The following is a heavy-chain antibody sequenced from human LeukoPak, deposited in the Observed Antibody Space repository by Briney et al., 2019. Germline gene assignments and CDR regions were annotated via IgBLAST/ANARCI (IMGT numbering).Heavy chain of an antibody. CDR1: GGSISSGGYY. D-gene: IGHD4-17*01. V-gene: IGHV4-31*03. CDR3: ARDQGTYCDYADNWFDP. J-gene: IGHJ5*02. Sequence: SETLSLTCTVSGGSISSGGYYWSWIRQHPGKGLEWIGYISYSGSTYYNPSLKSRVTISVDTSKNQFSLKLSSVTAADTAVYYCARDQGTYCDYADNWFDPWGQGTLVTVSS. CDR2: ISYSGST.